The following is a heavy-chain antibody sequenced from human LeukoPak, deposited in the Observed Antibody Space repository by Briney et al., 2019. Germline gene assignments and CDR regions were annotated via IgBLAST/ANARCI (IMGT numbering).Heavy chain of an antibody. CDR1: AFTFSSYG. V-gene: IGHV3-7*01. CDR2: INQDGSEK. Sequence: GGSLRLSCAAPAFTFSSYGMRWVRQAPGKGLEWVANINQDGSEKYYVDSVKGRFTISRDNTKNSLYLQMNSLRAEDAAVYYCARDGRGGFLDVWGKGTTVTVSS. D-gene: IGHD1-14*01. J-gene: IGHJ6*04. CDR3: ARDGRGGFLDV.